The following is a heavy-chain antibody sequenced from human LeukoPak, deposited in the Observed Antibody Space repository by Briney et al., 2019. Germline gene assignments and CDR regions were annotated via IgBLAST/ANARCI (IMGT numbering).Heavy chain of an antibody. CDR1: GFTFSSYS. J-gene: IGHJ4*02. D-gene: IGHD3-10*01. V-gene: IGHV3-21*01. Sequence: PGGSLRLSCAASGFTFSSYSMNWVRQAPGKGLERVSSISSSSSYIYYADSVKGRFTISIDDAKNSLYLQMNSLRAEDTAVYYCAIRGSPMVRNYWGQGTLVTVSS. CDR2: ISSSSSYI. CDR3: AIRGSPMVRNY.